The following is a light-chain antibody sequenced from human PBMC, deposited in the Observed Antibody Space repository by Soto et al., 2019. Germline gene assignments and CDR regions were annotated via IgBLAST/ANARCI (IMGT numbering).Light chain of an antibody. CDR2: GAS. CDR1: QSVSSSY. J-gene: IGKJ1*01. CDR3: QRYANSPCT. V-gene: IGKV3-20*01. Sequence: SAGAVSLTPGERATLSCRASQSVSSSYLAWYQQNPGQAPRLLIYGASNRATGIPDRFSGSGSGTDFTLTISRLEAEDVAVYYCQRYANSPCTFGQGTMVDIK.